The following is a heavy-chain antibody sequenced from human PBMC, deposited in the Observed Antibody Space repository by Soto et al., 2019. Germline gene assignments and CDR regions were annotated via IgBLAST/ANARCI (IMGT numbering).Heavy chain of an antibody. CDR3: ARMNTTPSFAM. CDR1: GFSLSTVGMH. D-gene: IGHD2-15*01. CDR2: IDWDDDK. J-gene: IGHJ4*02. V-gene: IGHV2-70*04. Sequence: ESGPTLVNPTQTPTLTSPFSGFSLSTVGMHVNWIRQPPGKALEWLARIDWDDDKWYSPSLKTRLTISKDTSKNRDVLTMTNIDPVETHATSPARMNTTPSFAMWVQGTLVTVSS.